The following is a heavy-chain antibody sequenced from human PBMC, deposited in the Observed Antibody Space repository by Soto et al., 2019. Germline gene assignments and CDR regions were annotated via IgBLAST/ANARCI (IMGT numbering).Heavy chain of an antibody. Sequence: GASVKVSCKASGYTFTSHGISWLRQAPGQGLEWMGWISGYNGNTKYAQKIQGRVTMTTDTSTSTAYMELRSLRSDDTAVYYCARDKVEMATIFDYWGQGXLVTVYS. CDR3: ARDKVEMATIFDY. CDR2: ISGYNGNT. J-gene: IGHJ4*02. V-gene: IGHV1-18*04. D-gene: IGHD5-12*01. CDR1: GYTFTSHG.